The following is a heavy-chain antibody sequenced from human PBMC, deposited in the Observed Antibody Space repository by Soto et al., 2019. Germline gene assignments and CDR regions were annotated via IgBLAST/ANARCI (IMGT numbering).Heavy chain of an antibody. D-gene: IGHD3-10*01. V-gene: IGHV4-34*01. Sequence: SETLSLTCAVDGGSFSGYYWSWIRKNPGKGLEWIGEINHSGSTNYNPSLKSRVTISVDTSKNQFSLKLSSVTAADTAVYYCASKRLWFGELYVEDAFDIWGQGTMVTVSS. CDR1: GGSFSGYY. J-gene: IGHJ3*02. CDR2: INHSGST. CDR3: ASKRLWFGELYVEDAFDI.